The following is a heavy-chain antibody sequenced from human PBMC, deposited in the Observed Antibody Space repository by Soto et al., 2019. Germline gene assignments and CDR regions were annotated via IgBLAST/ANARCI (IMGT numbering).Heavy chain of an antibody. J-gene: IGHJ5*02. CDR2: ISYSGNT. Sequence: QVQLQESGPGLVKPSQTLSLTCTVSGGSISSGGYYWSWIRQPPGKGLEWIGYISYSGNTYYNPSLKSRLIILVDTSNNQFSLKLRSVTAADTAVYYCSRYYGSGRYYNDWFDPWGQGTLVTVSS. CDR3: SRYYGSGRYYNDWFDP. D-gene: IGHD3-10*01. V-gene: IGHV4-31*03. CDR1: GGSISSGGYY.